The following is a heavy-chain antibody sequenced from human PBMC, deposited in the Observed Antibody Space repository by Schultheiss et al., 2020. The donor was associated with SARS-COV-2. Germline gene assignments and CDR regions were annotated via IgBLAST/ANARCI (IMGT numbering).Heavy chain of an antibody. CDR3: ARDPSYYYDSSSDAFDI. D-gene: IGHD3-22*01. Sequence: GGSLRLSCAASGFTFSSYAMHWVRQAPGKGLEWVAVISYDGSNKYYADSVKGRFTISRDNSKNTLYLQMNSLRAEDTAVYYCARDPSYYYDSSSDAFDIWGQGTMVTVS. CDR2: ISYDGSNK. V-gene: IGHV3-30*01. CDR1: GFTFSSYA. J-gene: IGHJ3*02.